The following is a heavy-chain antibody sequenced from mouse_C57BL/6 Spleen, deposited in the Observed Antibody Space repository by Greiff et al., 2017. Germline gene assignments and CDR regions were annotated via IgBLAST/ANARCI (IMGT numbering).Heavy chain of an antibody. CDR2: IDPSDSYT. CDR3: ARGEVYYYGSSSFAD. D-gene: IGHD1-1*01. Sequence: QVQLQQPGAELLMPGASVKLSCKASGYTFTSYWMHLVKQTPGQGLGWIGEIDPSDSYTNYNQKFKGKSTLTVDKSSSTAYMQLSSLTSEDSAVYYCARGEVYYYGSSSFADWGQGTLVTVSA. J-gene: IGHJ3*01. V-gene: IGHV1-69*01. CDR1: GYTFTSYW.